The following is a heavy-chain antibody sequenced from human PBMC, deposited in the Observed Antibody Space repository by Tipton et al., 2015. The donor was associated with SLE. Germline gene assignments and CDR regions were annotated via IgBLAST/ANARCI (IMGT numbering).Heavy chain of an antibody. D-gene: IGHD5-12*01. CDR1: GDSISKYY. Sequence: TLSLTCTVSGDSISKYYWSWIRQPPGKGLEWIGYVYKGGITSYNPFLESRVTLSVDTSKNQFSLKLSSVTAADTAVYYCARGGVATIRADYWGQGTLVTVSS. CDR2: VYKGGIT. J-gene: IGHJ4*02. V-gene: IGHV4-59*08. CDR3: ARGGVATIRADY.